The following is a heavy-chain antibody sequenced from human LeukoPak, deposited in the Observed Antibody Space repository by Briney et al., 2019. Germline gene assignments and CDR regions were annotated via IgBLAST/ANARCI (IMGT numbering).Heavy chain of an antibody. CDR2: ISSSGSTI. D-gene: IGHD6-19*01. V-gene: IGHV3-48*03. CDR3: ARDGRYPYYYYYMDV. CDR1: GFTFSSYG. Sequence: GGSLRLSCAASGFTFSSYGMNWVRQAPGKGLEWVSYISSSGSTIYYADSVKGRFTISRDNAKNSLYLQMNSLRAEDTAVYYCARDGRYPYYYYYMDVWGKGTTVTVSS. J-gene: IGHJ6*03.